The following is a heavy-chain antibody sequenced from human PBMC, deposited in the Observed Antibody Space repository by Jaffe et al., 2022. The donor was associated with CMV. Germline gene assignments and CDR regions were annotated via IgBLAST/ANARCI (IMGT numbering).Heavy chain of an antibody. CDR2: ISSSSSYI. J-gene: IGHJ1*01. V-gene: IGHV3-21*01. D-gene: IGHD6-13*01. CDR1: GFTFSSYS. CDR3: ARSSGLYSSSWYRAEYFQH. Sequence: EVQLVESGGGLVKPGGSLRLSCAASGFTFSSYSMNWVRQAPGKGLEWVSSISSSSSYIYYADSVKGRFTISRDNAKNSLYLQMNSLRAEDTAVYYCARSSGLYSSSWYRAEYFQHWGQGTLVTVSS.